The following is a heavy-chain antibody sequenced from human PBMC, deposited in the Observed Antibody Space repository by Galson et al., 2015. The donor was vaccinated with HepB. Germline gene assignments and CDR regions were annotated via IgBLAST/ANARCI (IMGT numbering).Heavy chain of an antibody. D-gene: IGHD2-15*01. CDR1: GFTFSYSA. V-gene: IGHV3-30-3*01. CDR3: AKDSVGGSCDGGSCALVDS. J-gene: IGHJ4*02. Sequence: SLRLSCAASGFTFSYSAMHWVRQPPGKGLEWVAIVFHDGNTKHYADSVKGRFTISRDNSKNTLYLQMNSLRLEDTAVYYCAKDSVGGSCDGGSCALVDSWGQGTLVTVSS. CDR2: VFHDGNTK.